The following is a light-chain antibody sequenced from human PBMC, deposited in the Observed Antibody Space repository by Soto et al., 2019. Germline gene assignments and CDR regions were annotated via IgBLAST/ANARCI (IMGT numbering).Light chain of an antibody. CDR2: QAS. V-gene: IGKV1-5*03. CDR3: QQYNSNYRLWT. CDR1: QSISSW. J-gene: IGKJ1*01. Sequence: DIQMTQSPSTLSASMGDTVTITCRASQSISSWLAWYQHKPGKAPKLLIYQASILHSGVPSRFXXSGSGTDFTLTITGLQPDDFATYYCQQYNSNYRLWTFGQGTKVEIK.